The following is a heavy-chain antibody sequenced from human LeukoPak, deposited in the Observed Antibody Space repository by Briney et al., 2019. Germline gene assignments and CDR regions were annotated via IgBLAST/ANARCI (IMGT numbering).Heavy chain of an antibody. CDR1: GFTFSSYW. Sequence: GGSLRLSCAASGFTFSSYWMHWVRQAPGKGLVWVSRINSDGSSTTYADSVKGRFTISRDNARNTLYLQMNNLRAEDTAAYYCARDRRDGDKWPWGQGTLVTVSS. D-gene: IGHD5-24*01. CDR2: INSDGSST. CDR3: ARDRRDGDKWP. J-gene: IGHJ5*02. V-gene: IGHV3-74*01.